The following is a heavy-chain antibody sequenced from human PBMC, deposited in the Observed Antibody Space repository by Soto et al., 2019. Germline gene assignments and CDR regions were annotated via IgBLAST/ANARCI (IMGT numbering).Heavy chain of an antibody. CDR2: IYHSGST. V-gene: IGHV4-4*02. J-gene: IGHJ4*02. D-gene: IGHD6-13*01. CDR3: VSSSWYSLDY. Sequence: SETLSLTCAVSGGSITSDDNWWSWVRQPPGKGLEWIGEIYHSGSTNYNPSLNSRVTISVDKSKNQFSLKLTSVTVADTAVYYCVSSSWYSLDYWGQGTRVTVSS. CDR1: GGSITSDDNW.